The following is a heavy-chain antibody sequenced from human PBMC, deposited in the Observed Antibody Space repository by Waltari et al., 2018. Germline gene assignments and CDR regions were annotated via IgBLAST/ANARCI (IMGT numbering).Heavy chain of an antibody. Sequence: QVQLQQWGAGLLKPSETLSLTCAVYGGSFSGYYWTWNRQPPGKGLEWIGEINHSVSTNYNPSLKSRVTISVDTSKNQFSLKLSSVTAADTAVYYCARFGYQLLNMDVWGKGTTVTISS. J-gene: IGHJ6*03. CDR3: ARFGYQLLNMDV. CDR1: GGSFSGYY. D-gene: IGHD2-2*01. CDR2: INHSVST. V-gene: IGHV4-34*01.